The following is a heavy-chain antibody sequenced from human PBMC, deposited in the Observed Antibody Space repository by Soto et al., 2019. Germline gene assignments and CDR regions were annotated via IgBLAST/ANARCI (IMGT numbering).Heavy chain of an antibody. D-gene: IGHD3-10*01. J-gene: IGHJ6*02. CDR3: ARGISTVVRGRYYYYYYGMDV. CDR1: GGTFSSYA. CDR2: IIPIFGTA. V-gene: IGHV1-69*01. Sequence: QVQLVQSGAEVKKPGSSVKVSCKASGGTFSSYAISWVRQAPGQGLEWMGGIIPIFGTANYAQKFQGRVTLTADESTRTDHMELSSPRSEDTAVYYCARGISTVVRGRYYYYYYGMDVWGQGTTVTVSS.